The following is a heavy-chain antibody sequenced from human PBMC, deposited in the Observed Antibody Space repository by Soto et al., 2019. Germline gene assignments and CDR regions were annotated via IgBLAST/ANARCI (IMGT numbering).Heavy chain of an antibody. Sequence: QVQLQQWGAGPLRPLETLSPTCGVSGGSFSGYYWAWIRQSPGKGREWIGEINDRGSTNYNPSLKSRVSISVDTSKNHYSLNLRSVTAADTAVYYCARESHDILTGPPWVWYFDLWGRGTLVTVSS. J-gene: IGHJ2*01. V-gene: IGHV4-34*01. CDR3: ARESHDILTGPPWVWYFDL. CDR2: INDRGST. CDR1: GGSFSGYY. D-gene: IGHD3-9*01.